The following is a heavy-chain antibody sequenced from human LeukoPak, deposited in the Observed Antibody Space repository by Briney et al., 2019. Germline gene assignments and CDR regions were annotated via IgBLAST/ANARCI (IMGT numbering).Heavy chain of an antibody. Sequence: SETLSLTCTVSGGSISSGSYYWSWIRQPAGKGLEWIGRIYTSGSTNYNPSLKSRVTISVDTSKNQFSLNLSSVTAADTAVYYCARATIFGVVIDYWGQGTLVTVSS. D-gene: IGHD3-3*01. CDR1: GGSISSGSYY. CDR2: IYTSGST. J-gene: IGHJ4*02. CDR3: ARATIFGVVIDY. V-gene: IGHV4-61*02.